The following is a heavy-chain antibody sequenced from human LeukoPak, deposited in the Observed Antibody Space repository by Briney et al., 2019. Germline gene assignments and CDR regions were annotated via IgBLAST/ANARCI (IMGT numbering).Heavy chain of an antibody. CDR1: GGSISSGGYS. D-gene: IGHD3-22*01. CDR2: IYHSGST. Sequence: SQTLSLTCAVSGGSISSGGYSWSWIRQPPGKGLEWIGYIYHSGSTYYNPSLKSRVTISVDRSKNQFSLKLSSVTAADTAVYYCAKYVDYDSSGYYSNWLDPWGQGTLVTVSS. V-gene: IGHV4-30-2*01. CDR3: AKYVDYDSSGYYSNWLDP. J-gene: IGHJ5*02.